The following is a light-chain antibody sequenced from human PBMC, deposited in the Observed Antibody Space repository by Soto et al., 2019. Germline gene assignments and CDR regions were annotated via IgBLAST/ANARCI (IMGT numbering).Light chain of an antibody. V-gene: IGKV3-15*01. CDR3: QQHNNWPIT. CDR1: QSVSSN. Sequence: EIVMTQSPVTLSVSPVERATLSCRASQSVSSNLAWYQQKPGQAPRLLIYGASTRATGIPARFSGSGSGTEFTLTISSLQSEDFAVYYCQQHNNWPITFGQGTRLEIK. J-gene: IGKJ5*01. CDR2: GAS.